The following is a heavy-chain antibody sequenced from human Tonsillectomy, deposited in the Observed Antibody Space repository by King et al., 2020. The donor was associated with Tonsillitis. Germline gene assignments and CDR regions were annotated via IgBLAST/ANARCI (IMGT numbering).Heavy chain of an antibody. Sequence: VQLQESGPGLVQSSETLSLTCTVSGGSISSYYWCWIRQSPERGLEYIGYISYNGNTKYNPSLTSRVTISADMSKNQFSLTLNSVTAADTAIYYCAGVATTLLDYWGPGTLVTVSS. CDR2: ISYNGNT. J-gene: IGHJ4*02. CDR1: GGSISSYY. V-gene: IGHV4-59*08. CDR3: AGVATTLLDY. D-gene: IGHD1-14*01.